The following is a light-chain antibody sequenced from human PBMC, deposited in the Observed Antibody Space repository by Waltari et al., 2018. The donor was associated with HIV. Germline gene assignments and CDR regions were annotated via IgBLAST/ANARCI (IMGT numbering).Light chain of an antibody. CDR3: YSTDTTGYERV. CDR1: ALPKRN. CDR2: DDN. Sequence: SYELTQPPSVSVSPGQPATLTCSGDALPKRNAYWYQQRSGQAPVLVMYDDNKRPSGIPERFSGSTSGTTATLTVSRAQVDDEADYYCYSTDTTGYERVFGGGTKLTVL. J-gene: IGLJ3*02. V-gene: IGLV3-10*01.